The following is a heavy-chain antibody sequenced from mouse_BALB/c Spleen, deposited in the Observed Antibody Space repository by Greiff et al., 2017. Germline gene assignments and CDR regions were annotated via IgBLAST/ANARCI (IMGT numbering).Heavy chain of an antibody. CDR1: GFTFNTYA. Sequence: EVMLVESGGGLVQPKGSLKLSCAASGFTFNTYAMNWVRQAPGKGLEWVARIRSKSNNYATYYADSVKDRFTISRDDSQSMLYLQMNNLKTEDTAMYYCVRQGLGRGYFYYWGQGTTLTVSS. CDR2: IRSKSNNYAT. CDR3: VRQGLGRGYFYY. D-gene: IGHD3-3*01. J-gene: IGHJ2*01. V-gene: IGHV10-1*02.